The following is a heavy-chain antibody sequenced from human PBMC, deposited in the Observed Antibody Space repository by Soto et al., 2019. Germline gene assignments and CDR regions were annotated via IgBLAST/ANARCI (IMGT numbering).Heavy chain of an antibody. CDR1: GGSSSSGDYY. CDR3: ARENPKYYDFWSGYRPQGWFDP. CDR2: IYYSGST. Sequence: SETLSLTCTVSGGSSSSGDYYWSWIRQPPGKGLEWIGYIYYSGSTYYNPSLKSRVTISVDTSKNQFSLKLSSVTAADTAVYYCARENPKYYDFWSGYRPQGWFDPWGQGTLVTVSS. V-gene: IGHV4-30-4*01. J-gene: IGHJ5*02. D-gene: IGHD3-3*01.